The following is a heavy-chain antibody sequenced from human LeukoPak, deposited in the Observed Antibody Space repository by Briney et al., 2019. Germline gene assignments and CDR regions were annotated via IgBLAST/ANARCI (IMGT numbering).Heavy chain of an antibody. Sequence: PGGSLRLSCAASGFTFSSYWMSWVRQAPGKGLEWVANIKQDGSEKYYVDSVKGRFTISRDNAKNSLYLQMNSLRAEYTAVYYCARNYDSSGYYCYYYYYYMDVWGKGTTVTVSS. CDR1: GFTFSSYW. CDR2: IKQDGSEK. D-gene: IGHD3-22*01. CDR3: ARNYDSSGYYCYYYYYYMDV. J-gene: IGHJ6*03. V-gene: IGHV3-7*01.